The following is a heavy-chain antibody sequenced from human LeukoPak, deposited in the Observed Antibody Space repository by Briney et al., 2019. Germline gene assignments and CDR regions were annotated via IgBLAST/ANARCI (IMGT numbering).Heavy chain of an antibody. D-gene: IGHD3-3*01. J-gene: IGHJ4*02. V-gene: IGHV3-23*01. CDR3: AREEIGYYDFWSGYPNYSKYYFDY. CDR2: ISGNGGST. Sequence: QPGGSLRLSCAASGFTFSTYDMSWVRQAPGKGLEWVSVISGNGGSTHYADSVKGRFTISRDNSKNTLYLQMNSLRAEDTAVYYCAREEIGYYDFWSGYPNYSKYYFDYWGQGTLVTVSS. CDR1: GFTFSTYD.